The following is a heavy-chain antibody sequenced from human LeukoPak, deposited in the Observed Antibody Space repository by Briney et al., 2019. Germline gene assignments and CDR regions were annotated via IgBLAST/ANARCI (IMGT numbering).Heavy chain of an antibody. D-gene: IGHD2-2*01. CDR3: ARGCSSTTCYHNFDY. J-gene: IGHJ4*02. CDR2: IYPGDSNT. V-gene: IGHV5-51*01. CDR1: GXSFTTYC. Sequence: GESLKISCKGSGXSFTTYCVGWVRQMPGKGLEWMGIIYPGDSNTRYSPSFQGQVAISADKSISTAYLQWSSLKASDTAMYYCARGCSSTTCYHNFDYWGQGTLVTVSS.